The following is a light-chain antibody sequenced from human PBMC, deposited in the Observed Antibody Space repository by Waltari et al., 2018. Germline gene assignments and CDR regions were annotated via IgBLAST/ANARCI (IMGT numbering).Light chain of an antibody. CDR2: WAS. Sequence: DFVMPQSPDSLAVSLGARATINCKSSQSVLYSSNNKNYLAWYQQKPGQPPKLLIYWASTRESGVPDRFSGSGSGTDFTLTISSLQAEDVAVYYCQQYYSTPPTFGQGTTLEIK. CDR1: QSVLYSSNNKNY. J-gene: IGKJ2*01. CDR3: QQYYSTPPT. V-gene: IGKV4-1*01.